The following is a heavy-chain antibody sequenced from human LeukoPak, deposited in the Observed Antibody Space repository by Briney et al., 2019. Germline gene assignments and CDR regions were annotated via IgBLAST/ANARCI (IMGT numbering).Heavy chain of an antibody. Sequence: GGSLRLSCAASGFTFSSYSMNWVRQAPGKGLEWVSSITVSGGGTQYADSVQGRFTISRDNSKNTLYLQMNSLRAEDTAVYYCAKDPNGDYIGTFDIWGQGTMVTVSS. CDR2: ITVSGGGT. CDR3: AKDPNGDYIGTFDI. J-gene: IGHJ3*02. V-gene: IGHV3-23*01. CDR1: GFTFSSYS. D-gene: IGHD4-17*01.